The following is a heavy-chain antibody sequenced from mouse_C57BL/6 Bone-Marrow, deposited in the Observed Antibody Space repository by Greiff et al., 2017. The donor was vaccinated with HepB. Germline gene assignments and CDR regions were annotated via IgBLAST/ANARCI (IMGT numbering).Heavy chain of an antibody. CDR2: ISYDGSN. CDR1: GYSITSGYY. V-gene: IGHV3-6*01. Sequence: VQLQQSGPGLVKPSQSLSLTFSVTGYSITSGYYWNWIRQFPGNKLEWMGYISYDGSNNYNPSLKNRISITRDTSKNQFFLKLNSVTTEDTATFYCARGPSPSYYGSSYWYFDVWGTGTTVTVSS. D-gene: IGHD1-1*01. CDR3: ARGPSPSYYGSSYWYFDV. J-gene: IGHJ1*03.